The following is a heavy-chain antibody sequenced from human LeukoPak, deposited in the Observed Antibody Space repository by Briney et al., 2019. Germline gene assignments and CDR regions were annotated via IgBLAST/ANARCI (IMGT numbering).Heavy chain of an antibody. J-gene: IGHJ4*02. V-gene: IGHV3-21*01. D-gene: IGHD1-1*01. CDR1: EFTFSSYG. CDR3: ARDQDWNDRGGLDY. Sequence: PGRSLRLSCAASEFTFSSYGMHWVRQAPGKGLEWVSSISTSSIYIYYTDSLKGRFTISRDNARNSLYLQMNSLRAEDTAVYYCARDQDWNDRGGLDYWGQGTLVTVSS. CDR2: ISTSSIYI.